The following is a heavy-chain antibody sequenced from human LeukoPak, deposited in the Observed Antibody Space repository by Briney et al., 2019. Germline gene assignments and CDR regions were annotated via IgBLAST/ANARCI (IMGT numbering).Heavy chain of an antibody. V-gene: IGHV4-59*08. D-gene: IGHD6-6*01. CDR2: IYYSGST. J-gene: IGHJ6*03. Sequence: PSETLSLTCTVSGGSISSYYWSWIRQPPGKGLEWIGYIYYSGSTNYNPSLKSRVTISVDTSKNQFSLKLSSVTAADTAVYYCARGSSSSPTYYYYMDVWGKGTTVTVSS. CDR3: ARGSSSSPTYYYYMDV. CDR1: GGSISSYY.